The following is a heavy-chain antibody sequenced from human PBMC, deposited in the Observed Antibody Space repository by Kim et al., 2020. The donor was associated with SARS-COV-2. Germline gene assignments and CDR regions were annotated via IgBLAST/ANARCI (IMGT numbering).Heavy chain of an antibody. CDR3: ARFDSEWLRALDY. V-gene: IGHV3-30-3*01. Sequence: SNKYYADSVKGRFTISRDNSKNTLYLQMNSLRAEDTAVYYCARFDSEWLRALDYWGQGTLVTVSS. CDR2: SNK. J-gene: IGHJ4*02. D-gene: IGHD5-12*01.